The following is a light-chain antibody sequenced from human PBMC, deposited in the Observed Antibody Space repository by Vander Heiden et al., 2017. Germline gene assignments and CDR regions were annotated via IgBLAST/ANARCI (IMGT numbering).Light chain of an antibody. J-gene: IGKJ4*01. CDR2: GAS. CDR3: QQYGFSLT. V-gene: IGKV3-20*01. Sequence: ELVLTQSPGTLSLSSGERATLSCRTSQSVSSSYLAWYQQKPGQSPRLIIYGASSRATGIPDFTLSISRLEPEDFAVYYCQQYGFSLTFGGGTKVEIK. CDR1: QSVSSSY.